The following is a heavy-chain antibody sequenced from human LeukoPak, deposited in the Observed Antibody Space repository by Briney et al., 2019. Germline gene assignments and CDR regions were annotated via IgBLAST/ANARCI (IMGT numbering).Heavy chain of an antibody. D-gene: IGHD3-22*01. J-gene: IGHJ4*02. Sequence: GGSLRLSCAASGFTFSSYRMNWVRQAPGKGLEWVSSISSSNNYIYYADSVKGRFTISRDNAKNSLYLQMNSLRAEDTAVYYCGRGDSRKWTFKRGFDYWGQGTLVTVSS. V-gene: IGHV3-21*01. CDR1: GFTFSSYR. CDR2: ISSSNNYI. CDR3: GRGDSRKWTFKRGFDY.